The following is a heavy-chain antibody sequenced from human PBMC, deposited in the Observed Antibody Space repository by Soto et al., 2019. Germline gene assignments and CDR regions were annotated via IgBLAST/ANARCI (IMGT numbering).Heavy chain of an antibody. J-gene: IGHJ4*02. CDR1: GYTFTSYG. CDR2: ISPNSGAT. D-gene: IGHD6-25*01. CDR3: VREMWNRSGPQNFFDY. Sequence: ASVKVSCKASGYTFTSYGIIWVRQAPGQGLEWMGYISPNSGATTYAQNLQGRLTLTTDTSTSTAYMELRSLSSDDTAIYYCVREMWNRSGPQNFFDYWGLGALVTVS. V-gene: IGHV1-18*01.